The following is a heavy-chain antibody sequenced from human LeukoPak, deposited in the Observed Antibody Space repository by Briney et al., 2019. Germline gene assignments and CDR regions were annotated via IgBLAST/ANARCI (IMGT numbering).Heavy chain of an antibody. D-gene: IGHD3-3*01. CDR3: ARGEIWSGPSPFDY. V-gene: IGHV4-34*01. CDR1: GGSFSGYY. Sequence: KPSETLSLTCAVYGGSFSGYYWSWIRQPPGKGLEWIGEINHSGSTNYNPSLKSRVTISVDTSKNQFSLKPSSVTAADTAVYYCARGEIWSGPSPFDYWGQGTLVTVSS. CDR2: INHSGST. J-gene: IGHJ4*02.